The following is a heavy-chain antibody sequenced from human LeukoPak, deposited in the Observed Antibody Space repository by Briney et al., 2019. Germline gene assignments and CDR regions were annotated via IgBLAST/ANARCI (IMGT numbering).Heavy chain of an antibody. CDR1: GGSISSSSYY. CDR3: ARVFHSLRYFDWLPKYYYMDV. Sequence: SETLSLTCTASGGSISSSSYYWAWIRRPPGKGLEWIGSIYYSGNTYYKSSLKSRVTIAVDTSKNQFSLKLNSVTAADTAVYYCARVFHSLRYFDWLPKYYYMDVWGKGTTVTVSS. V-gene: IGHV4-39*07. CDR2: IYYSGNT. D-gene: IGHD3-9*01. J-gene: IGHJ6*03.